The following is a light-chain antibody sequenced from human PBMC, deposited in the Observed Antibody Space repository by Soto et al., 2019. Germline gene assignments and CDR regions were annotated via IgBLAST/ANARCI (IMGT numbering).Light chain of an antibody. Sequence: QSVLTQPPSESGTPGQRVTISCSGSSSNIGSNTVNWYQQLPGTAPKLLIYRNNQRPSGVPDRFSGSKSGTSASLAISGLQSEDEADYYCAAWDDSRDVFGTWTKVTVL. V-gene: IGLV1-44*01. J-gene: IGLJ1*01. CDR1: SSNIGSNT. CDR3: AAWDDSRDV. CDR2: RNN.